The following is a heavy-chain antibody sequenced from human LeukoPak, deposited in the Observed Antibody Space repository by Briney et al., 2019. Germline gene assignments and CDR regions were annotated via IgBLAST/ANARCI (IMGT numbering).Heavy chain of an antibody. CDR3: AKDRGRCSSTSCYAG. J-gene: IGHJ4*02. D-gene: IGHD2-2*01. CDR1: GFTFSSYA. V-gene: IGHV3-23*01. CDR2: ISGSGGST. Sequence: PGGSLRLSCEASGFTFSSYAMSWVRQAPGKGLEWVSAISGSGGSTYYADSVKGRFTISRDNSKNTLYLQMNSLRAEDTAVYYCAKDRGRCSSTSCYAGWGQGTLVTVSS.